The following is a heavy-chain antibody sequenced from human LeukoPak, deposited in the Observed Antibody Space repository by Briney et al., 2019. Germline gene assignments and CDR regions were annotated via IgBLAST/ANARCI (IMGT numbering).Heavy chain of an antibody. Sequence: ASVKVSCKASGYTFTGYYIHWVRQAPGQGLEWMGWINPNSGATKYAQKIQGRVTMTRDTSISTVYMELSRLRSDDTAVYSCARGLDLYPGYSYGQNWFDPWGQGTLVTVSS. V-gene: IGHV1-2*02. CDR3: ARGLDLYPGYSYGQNWFDP. D-gene: IGHD5-18*01. J-gene: IGHJ5*02. CDR2: INPNSGAT. CDR1: GYTFTGYY.